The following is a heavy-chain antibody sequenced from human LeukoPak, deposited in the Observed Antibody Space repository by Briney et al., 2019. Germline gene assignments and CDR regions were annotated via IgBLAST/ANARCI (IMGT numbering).Heavy chain of an antibody. CDR1: GGSMSSYY. CDR2: IFCSGST. Sequence: PSETLSLTCTVSGGSMSSYYWSWIRQPPGKGLEWIGYIFCSGSTNYNPSLKSRVTLSVDTSKNQFSLKLGSVTAADTAVYYCARDRSGLMDYWGQGTLVTVSS. CDR3: ARDRSGLMDY. V-gene: IGHV4-59*01. D-gene: IGHD2-8*02. J-gene: IGHJ4*02.